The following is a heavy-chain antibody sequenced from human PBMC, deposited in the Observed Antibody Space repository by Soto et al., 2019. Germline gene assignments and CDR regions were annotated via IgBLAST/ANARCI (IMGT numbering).Heavy chain of an antibody. V-gene: IGHV3-23*01. J-gene: IGHJ4*02. CDR2: ISGSGGST. Sequence: PGGSLRLSCAASGFTFSSRAMSWVRQAPGKGLDWASRISGSGGSTYYAHSVKGRFTISRDNSNNTLYLQMNSLRAEDTAVYYCARSNSGYDSGDYWGQGTLVTVSS. CDR3: ARSNSGYDSGDY. CDR1: GFTFSSRA. D-gene: IGHD5-12*01.